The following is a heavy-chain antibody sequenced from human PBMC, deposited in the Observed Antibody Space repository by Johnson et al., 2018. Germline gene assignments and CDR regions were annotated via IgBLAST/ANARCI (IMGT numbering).Heavy chain of an antibody. J-gene: IGHJ6*03. D-gene: IGHD4-17*01. V-gene: IGHV3-21*01. CDR2: ISSSSSYI. CDR3: ARDLGGYDDYGDYETYYYYYMDV. CDR1: GFTFSSYS. Sequence: VQLVQSGGGLVKPGGSLRLSCAASGFTFSSYSMNWVRQAPGKGLEWVSSISSSSSYIYYADSVKGRFTISRDNAKNSRYLQMDSLRVEDTAVYYCARDLGGYDDYGDYETYYYYYMDVWGKGTTFTVSS.